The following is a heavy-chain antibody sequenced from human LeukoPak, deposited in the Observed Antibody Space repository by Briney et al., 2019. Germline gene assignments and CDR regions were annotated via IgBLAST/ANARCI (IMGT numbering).Heavy chain of an antibody. CDR3: ARAVEITMIVVVSHFDY. Sequence: PSETLSLTCTVSGGSISSGDYYWRWIRQPPGKGLEWIVYIYYSGSTYYNPSLKSRVTISVDTSKNQSSLKLSSVTAADTAVYYCARAVEITMIVVVSHFDYWGQGTLVTVSS. D-gene: IGHD3-22*01. CDR1: GGSISSGDYY. CDR2: IYYSGST. V-gene: IGHV4-30-4*01. J-gene: IGHJ4*02.